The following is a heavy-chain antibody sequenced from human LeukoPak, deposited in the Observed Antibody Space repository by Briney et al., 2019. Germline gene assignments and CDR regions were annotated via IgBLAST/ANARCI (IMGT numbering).Heavy chain of an antibody. Sequence: GGSLRLSCAASGFTVSSNYMSWVRQAPGKGLEWVANIKDDGSDKYYVDSVKGRFSISKDNAKNSLYLQMNSLRVEDTAVYYCVPLNWNPPGDFDRWGQGTLVTVSS. V-gene: IGHV3-7*01. CDR1: GFTVSSNY. J-gene: IGHJ4*02. CDR3: VPLNWNPPGDFDR. CDR2: IKDDGSDK. D-gene: IGHD1-20*01.